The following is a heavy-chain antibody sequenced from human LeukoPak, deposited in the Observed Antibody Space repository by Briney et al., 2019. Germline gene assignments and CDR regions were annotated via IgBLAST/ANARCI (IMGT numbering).Heavy chain of an antibody. J-gene: IGHJ4*02. CDR2: ITGDGTST. Sequence: PGGSLRLSCAASGFTFSSYWMHWVRQAPGEGLVWVSRITGDGTSTNYADSVKGRFTISRDNTENTLFLQMNSLRAEDTAVYYCARPLVSGSLAYWGQGTLVTVSS. CDR1: GFTFSSYW. CDR3: ARPLVSGSLAY. V-gene: IGHV3-74*01. D-gene: IGHD3-10*01.